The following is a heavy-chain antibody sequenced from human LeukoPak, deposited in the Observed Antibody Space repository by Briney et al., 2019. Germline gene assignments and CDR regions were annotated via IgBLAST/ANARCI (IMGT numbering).Heavy chain of an antibody. V-gene: IGHV4-61*02. CDR3: ARERITMVRGVIKKDTEHYNYYYMDV. J-gene: IGHJ6*03. Sequence: SETLSLTCTVSGGSISSGSYYWSWIRQPAGKGLEWIGRIYTSGSTNYNPSLKSRVTISVDTSKNQVSLKLSSVTAADTAVYYCARERITMVRGVIKKDTEHYNYYYMDVWGKGTTVTISS. CDR2: IYTSGST. D-gene: IGHD3-10*01. CDR1: GGSISSGSYY.